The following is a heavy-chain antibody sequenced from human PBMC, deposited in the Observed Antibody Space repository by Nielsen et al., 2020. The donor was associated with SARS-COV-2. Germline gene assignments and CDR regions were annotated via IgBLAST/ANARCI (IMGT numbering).Heavy chain of an antibody. CDR3: AKAFMVRGVTHQDYYYYYGMDV. Sequence: GGSLRLSCAASGFTFSSYSMNWVRQAPGKGLEWVSSISSSSSYIYYADSVKGRFTISRDNSKNTLYLQMNSLSAEDTAVYYCAKAFMVRGVTHQDYYYYYGMDVWGQETTVTVSS. J-gene: IGHJ6*02. V-gene: IGHV3-21*04. CDR2: ISSSSSYI. D-gene: IGHD3-10*01. CDR1: GFTFSSYS.